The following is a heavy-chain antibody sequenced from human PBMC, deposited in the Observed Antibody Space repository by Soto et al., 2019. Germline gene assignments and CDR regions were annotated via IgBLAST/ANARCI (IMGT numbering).Heavy chain of an antibody. D-gene: IGHD3-10*01. CDR2: ISHSGTT. Sequence: QLQLQASGSGLVKPSQTLSLTCAASGGSVGTSSYSWSWIRQPSGKGLEWIGYISHSGTTSYNPSLKRRVTMSLDRSKNQISLSLSSVTAADTAVYYCARVVVGSNRVRGTTNLETAPRGYYGLDVWGQGTTVTVSS. CDR3: ARVVVGSNRVRGTTNLETAPRGYYGLDV. V-gene: IGHV4-30-2*01. CDR1: GGSVGTSSYS. J-gene: IGHJ6*02.